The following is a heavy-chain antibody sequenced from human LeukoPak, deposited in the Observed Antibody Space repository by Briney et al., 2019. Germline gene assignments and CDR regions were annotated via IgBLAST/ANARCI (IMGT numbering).Heavy chain of an antibody. J-gene: IGHJ4*02. Sequence: LRLSCAASGFTFSDYYMSWIRQHPGKGLEWIGYIYYSGSTYYNPSHKSRVTISVDTSKNQFSLKLSSVTAADTAVYYCARGNVWIQLWFFDYWGQGTLVTVSS. CDR1: GFTFSDYY. D-gene: IGHD5-18*01. CDR3: ARGNVWIQLWFFDY. V-gene: IGHV4-31*02. CDR2: IYYSGST.